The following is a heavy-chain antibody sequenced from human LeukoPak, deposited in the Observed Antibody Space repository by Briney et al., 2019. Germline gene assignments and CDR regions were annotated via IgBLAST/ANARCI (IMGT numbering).Heavy chain of an antibody. J-gene: IGHJ4*02. Sequence: SSETLSLTCTVSGGSISSSSYYWGWIRQPPGKGLEWIGSIYYSGSTYYNPSLKSRVTISVDTSKNQFSLKLSSVTAADTAVYYCARRVGATGRFDYWGQGTLVTVSS. CDR1: GGSISSSSYY. CDR3: ARRVGATGRFDY. V-gene: IGHV4-39*01. D-gene: IGHD1-26*01. CDR2: IYYSGST.